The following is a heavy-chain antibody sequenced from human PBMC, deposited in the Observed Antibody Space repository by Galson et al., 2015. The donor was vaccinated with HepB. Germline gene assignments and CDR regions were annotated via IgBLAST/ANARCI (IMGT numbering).Heavy chain of an antibody. CDR3: VRDSSIMVDGNWVDAYEI. CDR1: GFTFSHYW. J-gene: IGHJ3*02. D-gene: IGHD2-8*01. Sequence: SLRLSCAASGFTFSHYWMAWVRQAPGQGLEWVANIKEDGSLRYYVDSVKGRFTISRDNAKSSLYLQMNSLRAEDTAVYYCVRDSSIMVDGNWVDAYEIWGQGTTVTVSS. CDR2: IKEDGSLR. V-gene: IGHV3-7*01.